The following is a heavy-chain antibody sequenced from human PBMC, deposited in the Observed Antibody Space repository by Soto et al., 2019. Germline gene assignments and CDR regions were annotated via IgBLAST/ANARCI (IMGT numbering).Heavy chain of an antibody. CDR1: GYTFTSYY. J-gene: IGHJ6*02. D-gene: IGHD2-2*01. V-gene: IGHV1-46*01. CDR2: INPSGGST. CDR3: ARDLRESGPDCSSTSCPSYYYAMDV. Sequence: QVQLVQSGAEVKKPGASVKVSCKASGYTFTSYYMHWVRQAPGQGLEWMGIINPSGGSTSYAQKFQGRVTMTRDTSTSTVYMELSSLRSEDTAVYYCARDLRESGPDCSSTSCPSYYYAMDVWGQGTTVTVSS.